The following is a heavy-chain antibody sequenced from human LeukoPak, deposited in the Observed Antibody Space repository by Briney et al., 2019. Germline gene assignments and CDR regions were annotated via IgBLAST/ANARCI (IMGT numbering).Heavy chain of an antibody. J-gene: IGHJ6*03. CDR1: GYIFTGYY. V-gene: IGHV1-2*02. CDR2: INPNSGGT. CDR3: ARGVATTYYYYYMDV. D-gene: IGHD5-12*01. Sequence: GASVKVSCKASGYIFTGYYMHWVRQAPGQGLEWMGWINPNSGGTNYAQKFQGRVTMTRDTSISTAYMELSRLRSDDTAVYYCARGVATTYYYYYMDVWGKGTTVTISS.